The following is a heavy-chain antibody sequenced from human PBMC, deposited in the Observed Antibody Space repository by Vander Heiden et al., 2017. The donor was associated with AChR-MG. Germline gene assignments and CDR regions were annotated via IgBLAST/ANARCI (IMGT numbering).Heavy chain of an antibody. J-gene: IGHJ4*02. D-gene: IGHD1-26*01. Sequence: EVQLLESGGGLVQPGGSLRLSCAASGFTFSNDAMSWVRQAPGKGLEWVSTISANSGSTYYADSVKGRFTISRDNSKNTVFLQMNSLRAEDTAVYYCAKRILGATTSSPYFDYWGQGTLVTVSS. CDR1: GFTFSNDA. V-gene: IGHV3-23*01. CDR2: ISANSGST. CDR3: AKRILGATTSSPYFDY.